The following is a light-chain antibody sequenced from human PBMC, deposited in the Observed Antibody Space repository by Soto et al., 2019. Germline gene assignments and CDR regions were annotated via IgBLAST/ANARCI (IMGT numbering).Light chain of an antibody. CDR2: EVS. V-gene: IGLV2-8*01. J-gene: IGLJ2*01. CDR3: SSYAGSNNLGV. Sequence: QSALTQPPSASGSPGQSVTISCTGTSSDVGGYNYVSWYQQHPGKAPKLMIYEVSKRPSGVPDRFSGSKSGNTASLTVSGLQAEDEADYYCSSYAGSNNLGVFGGGTKVNVL. CDR1: SSDVGGYNY.